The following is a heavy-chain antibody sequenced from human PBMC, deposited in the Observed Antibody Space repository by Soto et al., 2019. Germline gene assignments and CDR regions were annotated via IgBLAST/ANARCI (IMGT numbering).Heavy chain of an antibody. Sequence: EVQLEESGGGLVKPGGSLRLSCAASGFTFSSYSMNWVRQAPGKVLEWVSSISSSSSYIYYADSVKGRFTISRDNAKNSLYLQMNSLRAEDTAVYYCARAPWGGDSYGMDVWGQGTTVTVSS. CDR3: ARAPWGGDSYGMDV. J-gene: IGHJ6*02. CDR1: GFTFSSYS. D-gene: IGHD2-21*02. V-gene: IGHV3-21*01. CDR2: ISSSSSYI.